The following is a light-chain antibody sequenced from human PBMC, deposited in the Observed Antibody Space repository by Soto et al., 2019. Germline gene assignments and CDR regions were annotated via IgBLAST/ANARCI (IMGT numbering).Light chain of an antibody. CDR2: GAS. CDR3: HQYGISP. J-gene: IGKJ4*01. CDR1: QRVSSA. V-gene: IGKV3-20*01. Sequence: EIVMTQAPATLSVSPGDTATLSCRASQRVSSALAWYQQKPGQAPGLLIYGASSRATGIPDRFSGSGSGTEFSLTISRLEPEDFAVYYCHQYGISPFGGGTKVDIK.